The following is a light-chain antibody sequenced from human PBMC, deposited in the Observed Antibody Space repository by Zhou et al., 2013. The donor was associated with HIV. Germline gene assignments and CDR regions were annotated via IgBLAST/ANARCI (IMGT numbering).Light chain of an antibody. CDR2: DAS. CDR3: QQRSKWPLT. V-gene: IGKV3-11*01. J-gene: IGKJ4*01. CDR1: QGISSY. Sequence: TQSPSYVSASVGDRVTIACRASQGISSYLAWYQQKPGQAPRLLIYDASNRATGIPARFSGSGSGTDFTLTISSLEPEDFAVYYCQQRSKWPLTFGGGTKVEIK.